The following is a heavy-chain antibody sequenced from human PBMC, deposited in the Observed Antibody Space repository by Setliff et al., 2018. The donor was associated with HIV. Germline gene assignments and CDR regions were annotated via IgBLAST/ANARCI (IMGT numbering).Heavy chain of an antibody. CDR3: ARGGTTVPNYFDY. CDR2: VYYSGST. D-gene: IGHD4-17*01. V-gene: IGHV4-59*11. CDR1: GGSISSHY. Sequence: LSLTCTVSGGSISSHYWSWIRQPPGMGLEWIGYVYYSGSTKYNPSLKSRVTISVDTSKNQFSVKLTPVTPADTALYYCARGGTTVPNYFDYWGQGTLVTVSS. J-gene: IGHJ4*02.